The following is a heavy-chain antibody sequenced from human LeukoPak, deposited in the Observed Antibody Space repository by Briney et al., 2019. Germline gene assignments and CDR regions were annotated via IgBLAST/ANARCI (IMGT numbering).Heavy chain of an antibody. CDR3: VRGMGY. J-gene: IGHJ4*02. D-gene: IGHD5-24*01. CDR2: ISSNGDNT. V-gene: IGHV3-64D*06. CDR1: GFTFSTYV. Sequence: GGSLRLSCSVSGFTFSTYVMHWVRQAPGKGLEYVSAISSNGDNTYYADSVKGRFTISRDNSKNTLYLQMSSLRADDTAVYYCVRGMGYWGQGTLVTVSS.